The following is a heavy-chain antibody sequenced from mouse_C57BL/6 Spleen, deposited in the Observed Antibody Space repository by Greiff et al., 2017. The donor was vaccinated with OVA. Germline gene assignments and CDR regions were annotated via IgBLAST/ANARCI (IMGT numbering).Heavy chain of an antibody. V-gene: IGHV1-52*01. J-gene: IGHJ3*01. CDR3: AYSNYADWFAY. Sequence: VQLQQPGAELVRPGSSVKLSCKASGYTFTSYWMHWVKQRPIQGLEWIGNIDPSDSETHYNQKFKDKATLTVDKSSSTAYMQLSSLTSEDSAVYYCAYSNYADWFAYWGQGTLVTVSA. D-gene: IGHD2-5*01. CDR2: IDPSDSET. CDR1: GYTFTSYW.